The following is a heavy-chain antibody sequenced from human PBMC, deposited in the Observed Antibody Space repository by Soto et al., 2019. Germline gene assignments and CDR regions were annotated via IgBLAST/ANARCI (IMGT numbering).Heavy chain of an antibody. Sequence: QVQLQESGPGLVKPSETLSLTCAVSGGSITHYYWAWIRQPPGQGLEWIGYIYNTVNTKYNPSLKGRVTTLMDTSKSQFSPNVRSVTAADTAVYYCARDCNGVLTDIRDPGGIDVWCRGTAVSVPS. J-gene: IGHJ6*04. CDR3: ARDCNGVLTDIRDPGGIDV. CDR2: IYNTVNT. CDR1: GGSITHYY. D-gene: IGHD3-3*01. V-gene: IGHV4-59*01.